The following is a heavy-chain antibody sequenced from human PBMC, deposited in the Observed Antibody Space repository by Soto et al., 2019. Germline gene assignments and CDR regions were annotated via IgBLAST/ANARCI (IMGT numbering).Heavy chain of an antibody. V-gene: IGHV1-24*01. J-gene: IGHJ4*02. CDR1: GYTLTELS. CDR2: FDPEDGET. Sequence: GASVKFYCKVSGYTLTELSMHWVRQAPGKGLEWMGGFDPEDGETIYAQKFQGRVTMTEDTSTDTAYMELSSLRSEDTAVYYCATGYDSSGYFLLDYWGQGTLVTVSS. CDR3: ATGYDSSGYFLLDY. D-gene: IGHD3-22*01.